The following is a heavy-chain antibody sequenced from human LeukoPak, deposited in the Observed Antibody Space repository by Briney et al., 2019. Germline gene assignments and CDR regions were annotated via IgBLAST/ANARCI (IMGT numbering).Heavy chain of an antibody. D-gene: IGHD3-16*01. CDR3: VCLGLGGLSLD. CDR1: GLTFSRYS. V-gene: IGHV3-74*01. CDR2: VNSDGSGT. Sequence: GGSLRLSCAASGLTFSRYSMHWVRQAPGKGLVWVSHVNSDGSGTDYADSVKGRFTISRDNAKNTLYLQMNSLRVEDTAVYYCVCLGLGGLSLDWGQGTLVTVSS. J-gene: IGHJ4*02.